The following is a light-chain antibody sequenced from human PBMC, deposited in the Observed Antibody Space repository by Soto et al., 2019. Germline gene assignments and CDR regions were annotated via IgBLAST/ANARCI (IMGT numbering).Light chain of an antibody. CDR1: QSISSW. J-gene: IGKJ1*01. V-gene: IGKV1-5*03. CDR2: KAS. Sequence: DIQMTQSPSTLSASVGDRVTITCRASQSISSWLAWYQQKPGKAPKLLIYKASSLESGVPSRFSGSGSGTEFTLTMSSLQPDDFATYYCQQYNGYSWTFGQGTKVGIE. CDR3: QQYNGYSWT.